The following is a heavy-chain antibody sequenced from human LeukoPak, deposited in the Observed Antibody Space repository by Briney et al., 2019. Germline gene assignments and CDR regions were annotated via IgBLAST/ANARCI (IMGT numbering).Heavy chain of an antibody. D-gene: IGHD7-27*01. CDR2: INTSGST. CDR1: GGFISSNY. J-gene: IGHJ4*02. V-gene: IGHV4-4*09. CDR3: ARRGNWGFFDY. Sequence: SEPLSLPCTVSGGFISSNYWSWIRQPPGKGLAWIGYINTSGSTNYNPSLKSRVSISLDTSSNQFSLKLTSVTAADTAVYYCARRGNWGFFDYWGQGILVSVSS.